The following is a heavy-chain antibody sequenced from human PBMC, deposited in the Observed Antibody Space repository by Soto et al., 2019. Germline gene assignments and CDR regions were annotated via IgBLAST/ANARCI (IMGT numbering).Heavy chain of an antibody. CDR1: GYTFTSYG. V-gene: IGHV1-18*01. J-gene: IGHJ4*02. CDR3: ARQGKIAARPNPYNFDY. CDR2: ISAYNGNT. Sequence: ASLKVSCKASGYTFTSYGISWVRQAPGQGLEWMGWISAYNGNTNYAQKLQGRVTMTTDTSTSTVYMELSSLRSEDTAVYYCARQGKIAARPNPYNFDYWGQGTLVTVAS. D-gene: IGHD6-6*01.